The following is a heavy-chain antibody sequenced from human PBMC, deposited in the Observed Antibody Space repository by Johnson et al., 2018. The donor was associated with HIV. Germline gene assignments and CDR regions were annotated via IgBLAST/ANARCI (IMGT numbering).Heavy chain of an antibody. D-gene: IGHD5-24*01. CDR3: ARACRDGYTCDAYDI. J-gene: IGHJ3*02. CDR1: GFTFSSYD. Sequence: VQLVESGGGVVQPGRSLRLSCAVSGFTFSSYDMHWVRQGTGKGLEWVSDIGTAGDTYYPGSVKGRFTISRENAKNKLYLQMNSLRAEDTAVFYCARACRDGYTCDAYDIWGQGTMVTVSS. CDR2: IGTAGDT. V-gene: IGHV3-13*01.